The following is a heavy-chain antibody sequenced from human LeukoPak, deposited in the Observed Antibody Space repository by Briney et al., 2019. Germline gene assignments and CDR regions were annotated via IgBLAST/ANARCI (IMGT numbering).Heavy chain of an antibody. Sequence: SETLSLTYTVGCGFISCYFGSGLRHPAGKGLEWIGRIYSNGSVNYNPSLKSRISMSVDTSKKHFSLKLTSVTAAHPAVYYCHGERLVSRAVKSPKWFDPWGQGTLVTVSS. D-gene: IGHD1-26*01. J-gene: IGHJ5*02. CDR2: IYSNGSV. CDR1: CGFISCYF. CDR3: HGERLVSRAVKSPKWFDP. V-gene: IGHV4-4*07.